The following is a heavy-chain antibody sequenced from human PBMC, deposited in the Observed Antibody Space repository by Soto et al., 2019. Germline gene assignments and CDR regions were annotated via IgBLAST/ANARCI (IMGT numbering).Heavy chain of an antibody. CDR3: ARDLGAWGNSHIDY. CDR1: GFTLRTYW. V-gene: IGHV3-74*01. CDR2: INTDGSST. D-gene: IGHD3-16*01. J-gene: IGHJ4*02. Sequence: EVQLVESGGGLVQPGGSLRLSCAASGFTLRTYWMNWVRQAPGKGLVWVSRINTDGSSTSYADSVKGRFTISRDNAKKTLYLRMSSLRAEDTAVYYCARDLGAWGNSHIDYWGQGTLVTVSS.